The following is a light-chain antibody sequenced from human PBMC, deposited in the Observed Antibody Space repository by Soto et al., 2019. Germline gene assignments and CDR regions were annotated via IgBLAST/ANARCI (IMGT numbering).Light chain of an antibody. CDR1: QSIKNW. V-gene: IGKV1-5*03. CDR3: QQYNSYSQFT. Sequence: DIQMTQSPSTLSASVGDRVTITCRASQSIKNWLAWYQQEPGEAPKLLIYKASTLESGVPSRFSGSGSGTEFTLTISCLQPDDVATYHCQQYNSYSQFTFGPGTKGDIK. CDR2: KAS. J-gene: IGKJ3*01.